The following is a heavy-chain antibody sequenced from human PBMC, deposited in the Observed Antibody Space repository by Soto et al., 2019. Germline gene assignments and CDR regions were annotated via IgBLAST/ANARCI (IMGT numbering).Heavy chain of an antibody. Sequence: QVQLQQWGAGLLKPSETLSLTWAVYGGSFSGYYWSWIRQPPGKGLEWIGEINHSGSTNYNPSLKSRVTISVDTSKNQFSLKLSSVTAADTAVYYCARGRYYYDSSGYSYYYYGMDVWGQGTTVTVSS. D-gene: IGHD3-22*01. CDR3: ARGRYYYDSSGYSYYYYGMDV. CDR2: INHSGST. CDR1: GGSFSGYY. J-gene: IGHJ6*02. V-gene: IGHV4-34*01.